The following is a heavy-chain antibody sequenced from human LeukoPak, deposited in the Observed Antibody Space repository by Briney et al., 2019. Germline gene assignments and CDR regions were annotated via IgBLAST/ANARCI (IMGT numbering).Heavy chain of an antibody. V-gene: IGHV5-10-1*01. CDR1: GYSFTSYW. Sequence: GESLKISCKGSGYSFTSYWISWVRQMPGKGLEWMGRIDPSDSYTNYSPSFQGHVTISADKSISTAYLRWSSLKASDTAMYYCARHSGGSGSYYNLPFDYWGQGTLVTVSS. CDR2: IDPSDSYT. CDR3: ARHSGGSGSYYNLPFDY. J-gene: IGHJ4*02. D-gene: IGHD3-10*01.